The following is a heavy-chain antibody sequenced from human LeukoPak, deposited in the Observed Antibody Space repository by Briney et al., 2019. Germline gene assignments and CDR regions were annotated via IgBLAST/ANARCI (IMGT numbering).Heavy chain of an antibody. CDR2: INSDGSWT. D-gene: IGHD2/OR15-2a*01. V-gene: IGHV3-74*01. CDR1: GNYW. Sequence: GGSLRLSCAASGNYWMHWVRQAPGKGLVWVSHINSDGSWTGYADSVKGRFTISKDNAKNTVYLQMNSLRAEDTAVYYCVSFYVTYWGRGTLVTVSS. CDR3: VSFYVTY. J-gene: IGHJ4*02.